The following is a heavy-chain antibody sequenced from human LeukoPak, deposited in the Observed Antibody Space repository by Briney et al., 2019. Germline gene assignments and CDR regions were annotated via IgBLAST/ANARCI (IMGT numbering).Heavy chain of an antibody. J-gene: IGHJ4*02. CDR1: GFTFDDYA. Sequence: GGYLRLYCAASGFTFDDYAMHWVRQAPGKGLEWVSGIRWDSGSVDSADSVKGRFTISRDNARNSLYLQMNSLRAEDTALYYCAKGNSYDSSGLPFDYWGQGTLVTVSS. D-gene: IGHD3-22*01. CDR3: AKGNSYDSSGLPFDY. CDR2: IRWDSGSV. V-gene: IGHV3-9*01.